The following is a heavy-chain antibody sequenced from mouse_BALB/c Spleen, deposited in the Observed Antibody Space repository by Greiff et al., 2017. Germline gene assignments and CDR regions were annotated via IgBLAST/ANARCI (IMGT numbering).Heavy chain of an antibody. CDR2: IHYSGST. Sequence: EVKLVESGPDLVKPSQSLSLTCTVTGYSITSGYSWHWIRQFPGNKLEWMGYIHYSGSTNYNPSLKSRISITRDTSKNQFFLQLNSVTTEDTATYYCARRRSPYGNYNHGYAMDYWGQGTSVTVSS. V-gene: IGHV3-1*02. J-gene: IGHJ4*01. D-gene: IGHD2-10*02. CDR1: GYSITSGYS. CDR3: ARRRSPYGNYNHGYAMDY.